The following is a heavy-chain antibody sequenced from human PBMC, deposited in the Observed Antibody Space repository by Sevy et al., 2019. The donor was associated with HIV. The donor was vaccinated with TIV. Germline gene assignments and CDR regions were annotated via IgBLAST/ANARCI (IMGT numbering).Heavy chain of an antibody. CDR3: ARSVSGFDY. Sequence: SETLSLTCAVSGYSISSGYYWGWIRQPPGKGLEWIGSIFHSGSTYYNPSLKGRFTISVDTSKNQFSLKLGSVTAADTAVYYCARSVSGFDYWGQGTLVTVSS. CDR1: GYSISSGYY. V-gene: IGHV4-38-2*01. J-gene: IGHJ4*02. CDR2: IFHSGST. D-gene: IGHD3-16*01.